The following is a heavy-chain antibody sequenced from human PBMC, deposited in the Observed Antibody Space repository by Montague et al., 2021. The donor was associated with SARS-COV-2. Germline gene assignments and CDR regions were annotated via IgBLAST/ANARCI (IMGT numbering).Heavy chain of an antibody. D-gene: IGHD3-22*01. CDR1: GASISSGVYY. CDR3: ARAVTITMIVVVVAAFDI. CDR2: IYYSGST. Sequence: TLSLTCTVSGASISSGVYYWSWTRQPPGKGLEWIGCIYYSGSTYYHPSLKSRVTISVDTSKNQFSLKLSSVTAADTAVYYCARAVTITMIVVVVAAFDIWGQGTMVTVSS. V-gene: IGHV4-31*03. J-gene: IGHJ3*02.